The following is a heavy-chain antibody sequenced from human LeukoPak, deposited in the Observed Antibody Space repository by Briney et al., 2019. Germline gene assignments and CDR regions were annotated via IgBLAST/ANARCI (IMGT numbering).Heavy chain of an antibody. CDR3: ANSGDIVATTYYFDY. CDR1: GFTFSSYG. V-gene: IGHV3-30*02. D-gene: IGHD5-12*01. J-gene: IGHJ4*02. Sequence: GGSLRLPCAASGFTFSSYGMHWVRQAPGKGLEWVAFIRYDGSNKYYADSVKGRFTISRDNSKNTLYLQMNSLRAEDTAVYYCANSGDIVATTYYFDYWGQGTLVTVSS. CDR2: IRYDGSNK.